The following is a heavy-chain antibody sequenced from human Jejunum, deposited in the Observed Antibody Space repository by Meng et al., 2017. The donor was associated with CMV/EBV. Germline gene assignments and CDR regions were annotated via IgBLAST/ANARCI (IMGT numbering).Heavy chain of an antibody. CDR1: RFTFKNYA. CDR2: ISGRGGST. Sequence: SRFTFKNYAMNWVRQAPGKGLEWVSGISGRGGSTYYADSVKGRFTISRNNSQNTLYLQMNSLRAEDTALYYCAKGGGTVTTITDYWGQGTLVTVSS. D-gene: IGHD4-17*01. J-gene: IGHJ4*02. CDR3: AKGGGTVTTITDY. V-gene: IGHV3-23*01.